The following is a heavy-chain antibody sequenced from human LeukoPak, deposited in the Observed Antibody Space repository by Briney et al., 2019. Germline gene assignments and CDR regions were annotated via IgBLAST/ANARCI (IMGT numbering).Heavy chain of an antibody. D-gene: IGHD3-10*01. CDR2: INPNSGGT. CDR1: GYTFTGYY. J-gene: IGHJ4*02. CDR3: ARSGYYGSGSYSDY. Sequence: ASVKVSCKASGYTFTGYYMHWVRQAPGQGLEWMGWINPNSGGTNYAQKFQGRVTMTRDTSISTAYMELSRLRSDDTALYYCARSGYYGSGSYSDYWGQGTLVTVSS. V-gene: IGHV1-2*02.